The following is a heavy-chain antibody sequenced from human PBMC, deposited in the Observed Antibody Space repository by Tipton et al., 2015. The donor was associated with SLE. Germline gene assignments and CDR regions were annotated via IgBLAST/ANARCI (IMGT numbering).Heavy chain of an antibody. CDR2: INWNSDYI. CDR1: GLTFDDFA. V-gene: IGHV3-9*01. CDR3: AKDLGGSVAGNDAFDI. J-gene: IGHJ3*02. Sequence: SLRLSCAASGLTFDDFAMHWVRQGPGKGLEWVSGINWNSDYIGYADSVKGRFTISRDNAKNSLYLQMNSLRAEDTAVYYCAKDLGGSVAGNDAFDIWGQGTMVTVSS. D-gene: IGHD6-19*01.